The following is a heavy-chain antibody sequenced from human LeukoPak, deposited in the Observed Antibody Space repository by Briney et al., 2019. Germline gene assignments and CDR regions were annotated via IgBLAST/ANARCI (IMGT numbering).Heavy chain of an antibody. V-gene: IGHV3-21*01. Sequence: GGSLRLSCAASGFTFSRYNMNWVRQAPGKGLEWVSSISSGSTNIYYADSVKGRFTISRDNANNSLYLQMNSLRAEDTAVYNCAGDPRVGASSPDAFDIWGQGTMVTVSS. D-gene: IGHD2-15*01. CDR1: GFTFSRYN. CDR2: ISSGSTNI. CDR3: AGDPRVGASSPDAFDI. J-gene: IGHJ3*02.